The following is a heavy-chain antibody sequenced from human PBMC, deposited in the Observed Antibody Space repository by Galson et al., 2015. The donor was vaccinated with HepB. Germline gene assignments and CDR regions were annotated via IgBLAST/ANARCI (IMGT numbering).Heavy chain of an antibody. V-gene: IGHV3-20*04. D-gene: IGHD3-16*02. CDR2: INWNGGST. J-gene: IGHJ4*02. CDR1: GFTFDDYG. CDR3: ARIGDGWGSYRLKGLFYFDY. Sequence: SLRLSCAASGFTFDDYGMSWVRQAPGKGLEWVSGINWNGGSTGYADSVKGRFTISRDNAKNSLYLQMNSLRAEDTALYYCARIGDGWGSYRLKGLFYFDYWGQGTLVTVSS.